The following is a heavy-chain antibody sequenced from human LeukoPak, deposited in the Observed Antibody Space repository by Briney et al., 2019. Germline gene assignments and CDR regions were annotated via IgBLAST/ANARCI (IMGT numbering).Heavy chain of an antibody. V-gene: IGHV3-23*01. CDR2: ISGSGNST. Sequence: GGSLRLSCAASGLTFSGSAMSWVRQAPGKGLEWVSPISGSGNSTYYADSVKGRFTISRDNSNNMLYLQMNSLRAEDTAIYYCAKVLVLVSANRYYFDYWGQGTLVTVSS. CDR1: GLTFSGSA. J-gene: IGHJ4*02. CDR3: AKVLVLVSANRYYFDY. D-gene: IGHD2-15*01.